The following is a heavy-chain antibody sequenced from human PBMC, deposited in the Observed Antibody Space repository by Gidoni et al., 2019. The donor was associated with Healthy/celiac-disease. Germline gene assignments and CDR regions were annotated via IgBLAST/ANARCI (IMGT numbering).Heavy chain of an antibody. D-gene: IGHD1-1*01. CDR2: IKSKTDGGTT. CDR1: GFTFSNAW. Sequence: EVQLVESGGGLVKPGGSLRLSCAASGFTFSNAWMSWVRQAPGKGLEWFGRIKSKTDGGTTDYAAPVKGRFTISRDDSKNTLYLQMNSLKTEDTAVYYCTTDVTLERLVWGQGTLVTVSS. CDR3: TTDVTLERLV. V-gene: IGHV3-15*01. J-gene: IGHJ4*02.